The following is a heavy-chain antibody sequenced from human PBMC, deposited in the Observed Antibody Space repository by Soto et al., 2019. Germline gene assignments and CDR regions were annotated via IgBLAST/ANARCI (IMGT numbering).Heavy chain of an antibody. D-gene: IGHD2-2*01. CDR2: IIPMFGIA. Sequence: QVQLVQSGAEVKKPGSSVKVSCKGSGGNRYTITWVRQAPRQGLEWMGRIIPMFGIATYAQNFQGRVTISADKSTSTAYMDLSSLRSEDTAVYYCARDSGRSDVVPAAISAMDVWGQGTTVTVSS. CDR3: ARDSGRSDVVPAAISAMDV. J-gene: IGHJ6*02. CDR1: GGNRYT. V-gene: IGHV1-69*08.